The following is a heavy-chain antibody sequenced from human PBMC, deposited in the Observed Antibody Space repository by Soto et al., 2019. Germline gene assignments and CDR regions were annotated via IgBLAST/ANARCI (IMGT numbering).Heavy chain of an antibody. CDR1: GFILSDCA. CDR2: ISSSSSVI. D-gene: IGHD7-27*01. J-gene: IGHJ6*03. Sequence: EVQLVESGGGLVQPGGSLRLSCATSGFILSDCAMNWVRQAPGKGLEWVSYISSSSSVIDYADSVKGRFTVARDNARNSLYLQMTILRGEETAVYYCARDLRWGSNWYYYMDVWGKGTTVTVS. V-gene: IGHV3-48*04. CDR3: ARDLRWGSNWYYYMDV.